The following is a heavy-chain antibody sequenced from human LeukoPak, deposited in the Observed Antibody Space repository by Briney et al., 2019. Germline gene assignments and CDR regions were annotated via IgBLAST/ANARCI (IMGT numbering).Heavy chain of an antibody. J-gene: IGHJ4*02. V-gene: IGHV4-34*01. CDR1: GGSFSGYY. CDR3: ARGPYRSYYFDY. CDR2: INHSGST. Sequence: SETLSLTCAVYGGSFSGYYWSWIRQPPGKGLEWIGEINHSGSTNYNPSLKSRVTISVDTSKNQFSLKLSPVTAADTAVYYCARGPYRSYYFDYWGQGTLVTVSS. D-gene: IGHD4-11*01.